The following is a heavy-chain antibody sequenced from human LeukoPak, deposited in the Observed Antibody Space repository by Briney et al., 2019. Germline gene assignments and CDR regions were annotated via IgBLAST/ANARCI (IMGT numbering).Heavy chain of an antibody. J-gene: IGHJ4*02. CDR2: IYPGDSDT. Sequence: GESLKISCMGSGYSFTSYWIGWVGQMPGKGLEWMGIIYPGDSDTRYNPSFQGHVTISADKSTSTAYLQWSSRKASDTAMYYCARVPRYWSGGSCRASSFDYWGQGTLVTVSS. D-gene: IGHD2-15*01. CDR1: GYSFTSYW. CDR3: ARVPRYWSGGSCRASSFDY. V-gene: IGHV5-51*01.